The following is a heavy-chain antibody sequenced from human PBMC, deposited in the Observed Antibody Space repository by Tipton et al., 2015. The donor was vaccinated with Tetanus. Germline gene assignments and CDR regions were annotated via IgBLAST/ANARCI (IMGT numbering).Heavy chain of an antibody. J-gene: IGHJ5*02. D-gene: IGHD2-15*01. CDR1: GGSISGYY. CDR3: ARDHRRSASYAGWSDP. V-gene: IGHV4-59*01. Sequence: TLSLTCTVSGGSISGYYWSWIRQPPGKGLEWIGNLHYTGSTKYNPSLKSRVTMSVDTSKNHFSLNLRSVTAADTAIYYCARDHRRSASYAGWSDPWGQGTLVTVSS. CDR2: LHYTGST.